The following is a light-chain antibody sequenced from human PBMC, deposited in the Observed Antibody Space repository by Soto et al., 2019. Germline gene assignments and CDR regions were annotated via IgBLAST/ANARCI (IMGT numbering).Light chain of an antibody. CDR3: QQYGSSPPLT. J-gene: IGKJ4*02. Sequence: EIVLTQSPGTLSLSPGERATLSCRASQSVSSSYLAWYQHKPGQAPRLLIYGASSRATGIPDRFSGSGSGTDFTLTISRLEPEAFAVYYCQQYGSSPPLTCGGGTKVEIK. V-gene: IGKV3-20*01. CDR1: QSVSSSY. CDR2: GAS.